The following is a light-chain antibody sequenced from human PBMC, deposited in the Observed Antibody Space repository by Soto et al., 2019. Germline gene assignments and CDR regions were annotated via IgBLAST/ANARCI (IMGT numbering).Light chain of an antibody. CDR3: CSSGGSPKYV. Sequence: YIRRQPACVSWYIGDSITISYTGTSSNVGSYKLVSWYQQHPGKAPKLMIFEVNKRPSGVSNRFSGSKSGNTASLTISGLKVEEEADYYCCSSGGSPKYVFGTGTKVTXL. J-gene: IGLJ1*01. V-gene: IGLV2-23*02. CDR1: SSNVGSYKL. CDR2: EVN.